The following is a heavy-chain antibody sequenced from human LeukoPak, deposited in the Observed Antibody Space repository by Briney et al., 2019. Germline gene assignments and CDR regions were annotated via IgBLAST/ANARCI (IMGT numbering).Heavy chain of an antibody. V-gene: IGHV3-30*03. CDR3: ASNIVVVPAAIDQYFQH. D-gene: IGHD2-2*01. CDR1: GFTFSSYS. CDR2: ISYDGSNK. Sequence: GGSLRLSCAASGFTFSSYSMNWVRQAPGKGLEWVAVISYDGSNKYYADSVKGRSTISRDNSKNTLYLQMNSLRAEDTAVYYCASNIVVVPAAIDQYFQHWGQGTLVTVSS. J-gene: IGHJ1*01.